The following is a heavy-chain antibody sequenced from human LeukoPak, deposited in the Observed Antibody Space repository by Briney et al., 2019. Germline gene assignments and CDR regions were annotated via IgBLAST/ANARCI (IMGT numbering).Heavy chain of an antibody. Sequence: PGGSLRLSCAVSGFIFSDYYMDWVRQAPGKGLEWVSSIVGSSSTYYADSLKGRFTISRDNAKNSLYLQMNSLRAEDTAVYYCARIGAGSSRDYWGQGTLVTVSS. J-gene: IGHJ4*02. CDR2: IVGSSST. D-gene: IGHD6-13*01. CDR1: GFIFSDYY. V-gene: IGHV3-69-1*01. CDR3: ARIGAGSSRDY.